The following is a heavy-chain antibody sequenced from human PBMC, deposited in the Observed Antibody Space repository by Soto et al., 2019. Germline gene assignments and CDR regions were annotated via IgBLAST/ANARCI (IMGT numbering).Heavy chain of an antibody. J-gene: IGHJ6*02. V-gene: IGHV3-30-3*01. Sequence: QVQLVKSGGGVVQPGRSLRLSCAASGFTFSSYAMHWVRQAPGKGLEWVAVISYDGSNKYYADSVKGRFTISRDNSKNTLYLQMNSLRAEDTAVYYCARDRVVVVVAANNYYYGMDVWGQGTTVTVSS. CDR1: GFTFSSYA. CDR3: ARDRVVVVVAANNYYYGMDV. CDR2: ISYDGSNK. D-gene: IGHD2-15*01.